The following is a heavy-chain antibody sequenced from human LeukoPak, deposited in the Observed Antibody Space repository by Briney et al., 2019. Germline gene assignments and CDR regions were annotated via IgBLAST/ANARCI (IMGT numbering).Heavy chain of an antibody. V-gene: IGHV4-39*07. CDR3: VRGTVTTRRWFDP. Sequence: SETLSLACTVSGGSISSSSYYWGWIRQPPGKGLEWIGSIYYSGSTFYNSSLKSRVTISLDTSKNQISLKLSSVTAADTAVYYCVRGTVTTRRWFDPWGQGTLVTVSS. J-gene: IGHJ5*02. CDR2: IYYSGST. CDR1: GGSISSSSYY. D-gene: IGHD4-17*01.